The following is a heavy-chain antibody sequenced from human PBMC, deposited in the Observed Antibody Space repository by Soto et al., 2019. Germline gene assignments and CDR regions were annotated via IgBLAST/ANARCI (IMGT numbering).Heavy chain of an antibody. Sequence: GGSLRLSCAASGFIFSNYGLEWVRRAPGKGLEYVSGISGDGGYTYYANSLKGRFTISRDNSKNTLYLQMGSLRVEDMAVYYCARERAWNEPLDYWGQGTLVTVSS. CDR1: GFIFSNYG. D-gene: IGHD1-1*01. CDR2: ISGDGGYT. V-gene: IGHV3-64*01. CDR3: ARERAWNEPLDY. J-gene: IGHJ4*02.